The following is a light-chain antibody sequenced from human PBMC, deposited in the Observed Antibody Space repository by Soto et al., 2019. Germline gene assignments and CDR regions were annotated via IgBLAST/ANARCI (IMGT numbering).Light chain of an antibody. CDR2: EVS. J-gene: IGLJ2*01. Sequence: QSALTQPASVSGSPGQSITISCTGTSSDVGGYNYVSWYQQHPGKAPKLIIYEVSNRPSGVSNRFSGSKSGNTASLTISGLQAEDEADYYCSSYTSSSTSFGGGTKLTVL. V-gene: IGLV2-14*01. CDR1: SSDVGGYNY. CDR3: SSYTSSSTS.